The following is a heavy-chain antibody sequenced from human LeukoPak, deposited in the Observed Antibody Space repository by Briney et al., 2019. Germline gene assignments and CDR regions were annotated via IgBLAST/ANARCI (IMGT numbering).Heavy chain of an antibody. V-gene: IGHV3-74*03. Sequence: GGSLRHSCAASGFTLITYWMHSVRQAPGKRLVWVSRISSGGGNTMYPGAVKGPFTLSRDNTNNILYLRICSLRGHNTRVCSCARERDLRVAYRIDVWGKGTTVTVSS. J-gene: IGHJ6*03. CDR3: ARERDLRVAYRIDV. CDR2: ISSGGGNT. CDR1: GFTLITYW. D-gene: IGHD3-16*01.